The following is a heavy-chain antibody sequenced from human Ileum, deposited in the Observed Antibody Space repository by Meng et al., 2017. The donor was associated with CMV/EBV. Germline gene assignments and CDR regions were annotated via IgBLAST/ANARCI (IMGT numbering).Heavy chain of an antibody. Sequence: GESLKISCAASGFTFSSYDMHWVRQATGKGLEWVSVIYSGGSTYYADSVKGRFTISRDNSKNTLYLQMNSPRAEDTAVYYCARKGVVTEGAFDIWGQGTMVTVSS. V-gene: IGHV3-66*02. CDR1: GFTFSSYD. J-gene: IGHJ3*02. CDR2: IYSGGST. CDR3: ARKGVVTEGAFDI. D-gene: IGHD4-23*01.